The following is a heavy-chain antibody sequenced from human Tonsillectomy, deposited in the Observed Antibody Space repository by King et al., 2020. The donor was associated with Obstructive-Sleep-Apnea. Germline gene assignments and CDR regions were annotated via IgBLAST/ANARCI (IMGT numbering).Heavy chain of an antibody. CDR3: ARGVDSSWYYFDY. V-gene: IGHV3-21*01. CDR2: ISSSSSYI. CDR1: GFTFSSYS. Sequence: VQLVESGGGLVKPGGSLRLSGAASGFTFSSYSMNWVRQAPGKGLEWVSSISSSSSYIYYADSVKGRFTISRDNAKNSLYLQMNSLRAEDTAVYYCARGVDSSWYYFDYWGQGTLVTVSS. D-gene: IGHD6-13*01. J-gene: IGHJ4*02.